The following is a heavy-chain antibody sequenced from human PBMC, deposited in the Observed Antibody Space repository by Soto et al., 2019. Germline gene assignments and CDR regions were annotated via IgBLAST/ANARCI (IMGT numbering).Heavy chain of an antibody. D-gene: IGHD3-3*01. CDR1: GFTFSSYG. V-gene: IGHV3-30*18. J-gene: IGHJ3*02. CDR3: AKGLEWVAFDI. Sequence: PGGSLRLSCAASGFTFSSYGMHWVRQAPGKGLEWVAVISYDGSNKYYADSVKGRFTISRDNSKNTLYLQMNSLRAEDTAVYYCAKGLEWVAFDIWGQGTMVTVSS. CDR2: ISYDGSNK.